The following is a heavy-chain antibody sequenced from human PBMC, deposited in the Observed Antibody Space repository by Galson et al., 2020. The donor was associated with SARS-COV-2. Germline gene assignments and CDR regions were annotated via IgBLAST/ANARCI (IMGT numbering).Heavy chain of an antibody. CDR1: GSTFSAKY. V-gene: IGHV3-11*01. CDR3: TTIDFCSVDE. D-gene: IGHD3-9*01. CDR2: VRKSVTPV. J-gene: IGHJ6*02. Sequence: GGPLRPSCAASGSTFSAKYMAWIPQAPGKGLEWVPTVRKSVTPVSYTTSVRGRFTIPRDNAKNSLFLKMNSLTGEDTAIHCCTTIDFCSVDEWGQGTTVTVSS.